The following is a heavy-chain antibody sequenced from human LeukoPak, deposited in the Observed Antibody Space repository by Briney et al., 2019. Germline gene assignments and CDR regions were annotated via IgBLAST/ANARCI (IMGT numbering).Heavy chain of an antibody. CDR2: ISASGGGT. CDR3: AKDRGRLRYYFDY. Sequence: GGSLRLSCAASGFTFSSYAMSWVRQAPGEGLEWVSSISASGGGTYYSDSVKGRFTTSRDNSKDSLYLQMNSLRAEDTAVYYCAKDRGRLRYYFDYWGQGTLVTVSS. J-gene: IGHJ4*02. CDR1: GFTFSSYA. V-gene: IGHV3-23*01. D-gene: IGHD2-21*02.